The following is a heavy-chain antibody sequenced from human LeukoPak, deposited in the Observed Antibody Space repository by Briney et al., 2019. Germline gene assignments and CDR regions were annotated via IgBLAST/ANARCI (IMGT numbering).Heavy chain of an antibody. CDR3: ARVEVVVEPGYYGMDV. Sequence: PGGSLRLSCAASGFTFSSYWMSWVRQAPGKGLEWVANIKQDGSEKYYVDSVKGRFTISRDNAKNSLFLQMNSLRAEDTAVYYCARVEVVVEPGYYGMDVWGQGTTVTVSS. V-gene: IGHV3-7*01. D-gene: IGHD2-15*01. CDR2: IKQDGSEK. CDR1: GFTFSSYW. J-gene: IGHJ6*02.